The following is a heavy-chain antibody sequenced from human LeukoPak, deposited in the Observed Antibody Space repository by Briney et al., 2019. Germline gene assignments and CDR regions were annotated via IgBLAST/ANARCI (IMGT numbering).Heavy chain of an antibody. Sequence: SETLSLTCTVSGGSISSSSYYWSWIRQPPGKGLEWIGEISHSGSTNYNPSLKSRVTMSVDTSKNQLSLKLNSVTAADTAVYYCARGSMGPRLGYWGQGTLVTVSS. CDR2: ISHSGST. CDR1: GGSISSSSYY. D-gene: IGHD5-12*01. CDR3: ARGSMGPRLGY. J-gene: IGHJ4*02. V-gene: IGHV4-39*07.